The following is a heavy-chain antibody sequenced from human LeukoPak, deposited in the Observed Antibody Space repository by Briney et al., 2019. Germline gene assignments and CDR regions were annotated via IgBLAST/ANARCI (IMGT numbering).Heavy chain of an antibody. Sequence: PGGSLRLSCAASGFTVSSNYMSWVRQAPGKGLEWVSVIYSGGSTYYADSVKGRFTISRHNSKNTLYLQMNSLRAEDTAVYYCARAPSGWNFDCWGQGALVTVST. CDR1: GFTVSSNY. J-gene: IGHJ4*02. CDR2: IYSGGST. D-gene: IGHD6-19*01. V-gene: IGHV3-53*04. CDR3: ARAPSGWNFDC.